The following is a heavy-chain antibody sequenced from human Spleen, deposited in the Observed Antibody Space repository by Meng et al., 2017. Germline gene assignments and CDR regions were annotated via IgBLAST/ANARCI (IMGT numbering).Heavy chain of an antibody. J-gene: IGHJ5*02. CDR1: GGSISTSGDY. Sequence: QPYLQEPGPGLVEPSGARSFKCSVSGGSISTSGDYWGWIRQPPGKGLEWIGGIGHSGITYYTPSLKSRVTVSIDTSKSQFSLKLTSVTAADTAVYYCVRSSGWVRTGFDPWGQGTLVTVSS. CDR3: VRSSGWVRTGFDP. D-gene: IGHD6-19*01. V-gene: IGHV4-39*01. CDR2: IGHSGIT.